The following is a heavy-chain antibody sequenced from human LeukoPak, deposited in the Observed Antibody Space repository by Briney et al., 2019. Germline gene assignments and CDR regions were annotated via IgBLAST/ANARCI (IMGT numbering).Heavy chain of an antibody. CDR1: GLSLTTYW. Sequence: SGGSLRLSCAASGLSLTTYWMHWVRQAPGEGLVWVSRINGDGSSTNYADSVKGRFTISRDNAKNTLYLQMNSLRAEDTAMYYCARGGSNYGDFYYWGQGTLVTVSS. V-gene: IGHV3-74*01. CDR3: ARGGSNYGDFYY. J-gene: IGHJ4*02. CDR2: INGDGSST. D-gene: IGHD4-11*01.